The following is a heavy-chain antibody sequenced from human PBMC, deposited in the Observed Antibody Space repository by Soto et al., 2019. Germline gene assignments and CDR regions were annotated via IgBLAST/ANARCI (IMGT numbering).Heavy chain of an antibody. CDR3: ARKYCSTTGCSQRDFDH. D-gene: IGHD2-2*01. CDR2: INPSGGAA. J-gene: IGHJ4*02. V-gene: IGHV1-46*03. Sequence: ASVKVSCKASGYIFTTYYIHWVRQAPGQGLDWMGIINPSGGAARYAQKFQGRVTMTRDTSTSTVYLEQSSLKSEDTAVYYCARKYCSTTGCSQRDFDHWGQGTPVTVSS. CDR1: GYIFTTYY.